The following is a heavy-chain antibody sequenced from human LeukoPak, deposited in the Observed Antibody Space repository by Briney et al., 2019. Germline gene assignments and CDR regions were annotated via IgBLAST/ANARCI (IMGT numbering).Heavy chain of an antibody. D-gene: IGHD3-9*01. J-gene: IGHJ5*02. V-gene: IGHV4-59*01. CDR3: ARSGYYDIHNWFDP. Sequence: PSETLSLTCTVSVGSISSYYWSWIRQPPGKGLEWIGYIYYSGSTNYNPSLKSRVTISVDTSKNQFSLKLSSVTAADTAVYYCARSGYYDIHNWFDPWGQGTLVTVSS. CDR1: VGSISSYY. CDR2: IYYSGST.